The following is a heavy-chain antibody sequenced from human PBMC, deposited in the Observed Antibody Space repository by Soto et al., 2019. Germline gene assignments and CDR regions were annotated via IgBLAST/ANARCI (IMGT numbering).Heavy chain of an antibody. CDR2: ISGSGGST. V-gene: IGHV3-23*04. Sequence: VQLVESGGGVVQPGRSLRLSCAASGFTFSSYGMHWVRQAPGKGLEWVSAISGSGGSTYYADSVKGRFTISRDNSKNTLYLQMNSLRAEDTAVYYCAKEGRLELRNVQTWGQGTLVTVSS. CDR1: GFTFSSYG. J-gene: IGHJ5*02. D-gene: IGHD1-7*01. CDR3: AKEGRLELRNVQT.